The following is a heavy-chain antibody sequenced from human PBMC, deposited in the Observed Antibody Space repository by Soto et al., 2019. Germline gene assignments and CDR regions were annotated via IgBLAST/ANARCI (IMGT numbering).Heavy chain of an antibody. J-gene: IGHJ4*02. D-gene: IGHD4-17*01. CDR3: ARWAGQVRDYGGPFDY. Sequence: QVQLVQSGAEVKNPGASVTVSCKASGERFTTYGISWVRQAPGQGLEWMGWISTYNTNTNYAPKFQGRLLLTTDTSTTTPHMELRSLRPDDTAVYYCARWAGQVRDYGGPFDYWGQGTLVTVSS. CDR2: ISTYNTNT. V-gene: IGHV1-18*04. CDR1: GERFTTYG.